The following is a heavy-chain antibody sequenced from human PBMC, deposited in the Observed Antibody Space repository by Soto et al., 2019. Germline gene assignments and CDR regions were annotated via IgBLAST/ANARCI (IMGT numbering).Heavy chain of an antibody. Sequence: EVQLVESGGGLVKPGGSLRLSWAASGFTFSNAWMNWVRQAPGKGLEWVCRIRSNADGGTADYAAPVKGRFTFSRDDSQNTLFLQMNSLNTEDTAVYFCTTSISGLVTGHWGQGTLVTVSS. CDR2: IRSNADGGTA. V-gene: IGHV3-15*07. CDR3: TTSISGLVTGH. D-gene: IGHD3-3*01. J-gene: IGHJ4*02. CDR1: GFTFSNAW.